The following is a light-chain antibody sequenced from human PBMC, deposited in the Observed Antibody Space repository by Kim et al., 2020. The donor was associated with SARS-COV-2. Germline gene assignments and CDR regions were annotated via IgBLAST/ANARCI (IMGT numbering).Light chain of an antibody. CDR1: SSDVGHSNL. J-gene: IGLJ1*01. V-gene: IGLV2-23*01. Sequence: QSALTQPASVSGSPGQSITISCTGTSSDVGHSNLVSWYQQHPGKVPKLIIYEASKRPSGVSNRFSGSKSGTTASLTISGLQADDEAEYYCLSYAIGGSGVFGTGTKVTVL. CDR2: EAS. CDR3: LSYAIGGSGV.